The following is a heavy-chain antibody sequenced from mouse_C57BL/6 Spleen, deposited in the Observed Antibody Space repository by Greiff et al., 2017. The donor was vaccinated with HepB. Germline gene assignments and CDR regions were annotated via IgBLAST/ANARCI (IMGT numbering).Heavy chain of an antibody. D-gene: IGHD1-1*01. J-gene: IGHJ3*01. Sequence: DVKLVESEGGLVQPGSSMKLSCTASGFTFSDYYMAWVRQVPEKGLEWVANINYDGSSTYYLDSLKSRFIISRDNAKNILYLQMSSLKSEDTATYYCASLYYGSSPWFAYWGQGTLVTVSA. V-gene: IGHV5-16*01. CDR2: INYDGSST. CDR1: GFTFSDYY. CDR3: ASLYYGSSPWFAY.